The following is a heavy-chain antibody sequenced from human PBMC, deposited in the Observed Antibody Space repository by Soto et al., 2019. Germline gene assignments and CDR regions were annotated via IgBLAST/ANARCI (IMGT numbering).Heavy chain of an antibody. Sequence: PSETLSLTGTVSGGSTSRYLWSWICQPPGKGLEWIAYIYNSGSVNDNPSLKSRVTMSVDASKNQLSLNLRSVAAADTAVYYCAHGASLGPLDYWGQGTLVTVSS. CDR1: GGSTSRYL. CDR3: AHGASLGPLDY. CDR2: IYNSGSV. D-gene: IGHD4-17*01. V-gene: IGHV4-59*01. J-gene: IGHJ4*03.